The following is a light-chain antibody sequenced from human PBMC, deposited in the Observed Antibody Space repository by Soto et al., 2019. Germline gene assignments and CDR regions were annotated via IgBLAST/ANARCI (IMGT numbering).Light chain of an antibody. V-gene: IGKV3-20*01. CDR2: AAS. J-gene: IGKJ2*01. Sequence: EIVLTQSPGTLSLSPGERATLSCSASQSLSSSYVVWYQQKPGQAPRLLIYAASRRATGIPDRFSGSGSATEYTLTISRLEPEDVAVYYCQQQGTFGQGTKLEIK. CDR1: QSLSSSY. CDR3: QQQGT.